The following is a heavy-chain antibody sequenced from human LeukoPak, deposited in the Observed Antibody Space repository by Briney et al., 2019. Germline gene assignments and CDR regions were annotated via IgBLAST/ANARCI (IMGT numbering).Heavy chain of an antibody. D-gene: IGHD4-17*01. Sequence: HSGGSLRLSCAASGFTFSSYAMSWVRQAPGKGLEWVSAISGSGGSTYYADSVKGRFTISRDNSKNTLYLQMNSLRAEDTAVYHCARDRTEGYGDHTPWWGQGTLVTVSS. CDR1: GFTFSSYA. CDR2: ISGSGGST. CDR3: ARDRTEGYGDHTPW. J-gene: IGHJ4*02. V-gene: IGHV3-23*01.